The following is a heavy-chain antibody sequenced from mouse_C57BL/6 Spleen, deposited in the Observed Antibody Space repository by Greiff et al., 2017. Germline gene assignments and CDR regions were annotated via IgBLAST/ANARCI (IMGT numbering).Heavy chain of an antibody. V-gene: IGHV5-4*01. CDR2: ISDGGSYT. Sequence: EVKLMEPGGGLVKPGGSLKLSCAASGFTFSSYAMSWVRQTPEQRLEWVATISDGGSYTYYPDNVKGRFTISRDNAKNNLYLQMSHLKSEDTAVYYCAREDDYDVGFAYWGQGTLVTVSA. CDR1: GFTFSSYA. D-gene: IGHD2-4*01. CDR3: AREDDYDVGFAY. J-gene: IGHJ3*01.